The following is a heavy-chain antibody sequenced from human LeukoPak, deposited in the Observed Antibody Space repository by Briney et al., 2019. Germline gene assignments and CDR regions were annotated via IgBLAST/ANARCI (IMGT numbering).Heavy chain of an antibody. V-gene: IGHV4-31*03. CDR1: GASIRSADYY. CDR2: IHDSGIT. D-gene: IGHD4-17*01. Sequence: SETLSLTCSVSGASIRSADYYWSWIRQHPGKGLEWIGYIHDSGITHYNPSLKSRVTTSVDTSKNHFSLKLNSLTAADTAVYYCASQTSVTPSWYFDLWGRGTLVTVSS. J-gene: IGHJ2*01. CDR3: ASQTSVTPSWYFDL.